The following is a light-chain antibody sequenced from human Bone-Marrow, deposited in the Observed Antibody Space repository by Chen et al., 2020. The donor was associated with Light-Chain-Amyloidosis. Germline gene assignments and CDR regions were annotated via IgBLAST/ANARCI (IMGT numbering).Light chain of an antibody. Sequence: DIVMIQSLVSLAVSLGERATINCKSSLSLLYSSNNKNYLAWYQQKPGRSPKLLYYWASTRESGVPDRFSGSGSGADFTLTISSLQAEDVADYYCQQYYSTPPTFGQGTKVEIK. CDR1: LSLLYSSNNKNY. CDR2: WAS. J-gene: IGKJ1*01. CDR3: QQYYSTPPT. V-gene: IGKV4-1*01.